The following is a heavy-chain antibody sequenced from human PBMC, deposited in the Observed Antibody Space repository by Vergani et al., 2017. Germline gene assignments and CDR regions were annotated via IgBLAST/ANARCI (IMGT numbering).Heavy chain of an antibody. CDR2: ISYDGSNK. CDR3: AKDSGAGVVTATLDY. D-gene: IGHD2-21*02. V-gene: IGHV3-30*18. CDR1: GFTFSSYG. Sequence: VQLVESGGGLVQPGRSLRLSCAASGFTFSSYGMHWVRQAPGKGLEWVAVISYDGSNKYYADSVKGRFTISRDNSKNTLYLQMNSLRAEDTAVYYCAKDSGAGVVTATLDYWGQGTLVTVSS. J-gene: IGHJ4*02.